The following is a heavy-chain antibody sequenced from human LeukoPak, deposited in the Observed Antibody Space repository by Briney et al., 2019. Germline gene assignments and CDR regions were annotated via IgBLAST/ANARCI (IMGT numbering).Heavy chain of an antibody. CDR1: GGTFSSYA. J-gene: IGHJ4*02. Sequence: GSSMKVSCKASGGTFSSYAISWVRQAPGQGLEWMGWISAYNGNTNYAQKLQGRVTMTTDTSTSTAYMELRSLRSDDTAVYYCARGRYSSWPFDYWGQGTLVTVSS. CDR3: ARGRYSSWPFDY. V-gene: IGHV1-18*01. CDR2: ISAYNGNT. D-gene: IGHD6-6*01.